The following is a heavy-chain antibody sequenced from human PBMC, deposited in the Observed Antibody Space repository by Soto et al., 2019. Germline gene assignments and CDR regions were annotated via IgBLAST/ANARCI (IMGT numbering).Heavy chain of an antibody. CDR1: GFTFSSYG. CDR2: IWYDGSNK. D-gene: IGHD3-16*01. Sequence: QVQLVESGGGVVQPGRSLRLSCAASGFTFSSYGMHSVRQAPGKGLEWVAVIWYDGSNKYYADSVKGRFTISRDNSKNTLYLQMNSLRAEDTAVYYCARRWGYDAFDIWGQGTMVSVSS. CDR3: ARRWGYDAFDI. J-gene: IGHJ3*02. V-gene: IGHV3-33*01.